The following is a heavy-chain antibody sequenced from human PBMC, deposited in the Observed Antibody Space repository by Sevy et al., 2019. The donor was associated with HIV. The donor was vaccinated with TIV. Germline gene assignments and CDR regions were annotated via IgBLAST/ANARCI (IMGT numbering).Heavy chain of an antibody. CDR2: ISYDGSNK. CDR3: AKGETSSWGNAFDI. V-gene: IGHV3-30*18. D-gene: IGHD6-13*01. J-gene: IGHJ3*02. CDR1: GFTFSSYG. Sequence: GGSLRLSCAASGFTFSSYGMHWVRQAPGKGLEWVAVISYDGSNKDYADSVKGRFTISRDNSKNTLYLQMNSLRAEDTAVYYCAKGETSSWGNAFDIWGQGTMVTVSS.